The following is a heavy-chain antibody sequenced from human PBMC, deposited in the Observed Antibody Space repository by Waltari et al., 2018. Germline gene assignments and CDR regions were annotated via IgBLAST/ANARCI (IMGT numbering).Heavy chain of an antibody. CDR2: IYYRGTT. CDR3: ARQLRFVDWIPRYFDS. Sequence: QMELQESGPRLVKPSETLSLTCNVSGDSISGSRNYWAWHRQPPGKNLQWLGSIYYRGTTYYNPSLKGRFAISVDTSRNQFSLNVNSVTAADTGIYYCARQLRFVDWIPRYFDSWGRGTLATVSS. J-gene: IGHJ4*02. D-gene: IGHD3-3*01. CDR1: GDSISGSRNY. V-gene: IGHV4-39*01.